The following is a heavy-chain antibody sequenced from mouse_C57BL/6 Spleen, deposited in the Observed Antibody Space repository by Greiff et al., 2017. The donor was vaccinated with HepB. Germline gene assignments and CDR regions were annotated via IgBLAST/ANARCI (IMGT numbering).Heavy chain of an antibody. V-gene: IGHV1-31*01. CDR2: IYPYNGVS. CDR3: ARGTAQATNYFDY. Sequence: EVMLVESGPELVKPGASVKISCKASGYSFTGYYMHWVKQSHGKILDWIGSIYPYNGVSSYNQKFKGKATLTVDKSSSTAYMELRILTSEDSAVYSCARGTAQATNYFDYWGQGTTLTVSS. D-gene: IGHD3-2*02. J-gene: IGHJ2*01. CDR1: GYSFTGYY.